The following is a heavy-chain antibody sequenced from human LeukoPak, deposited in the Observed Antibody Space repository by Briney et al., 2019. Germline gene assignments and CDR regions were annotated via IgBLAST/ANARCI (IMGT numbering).Heavy chain of an antibody. J-gene: IGHJ4*02. V-gene: IGHV3-73*01. CDR2: IRSKANSYAT. CDR1: GFTFSGSA. Sequence: QPGGSLKLSCAASGFTFSGSAMHWVRQASGKGLEWVGRIRSKANSYATAHAASVKGRFTISRDDSKNTAYLQMNSLKTEDTAVYYCTRSIVGANTFDYWGQGTLVTVSS. CDR3: TRSIVGANTFDY. D-gene: IGHD1-26*01.